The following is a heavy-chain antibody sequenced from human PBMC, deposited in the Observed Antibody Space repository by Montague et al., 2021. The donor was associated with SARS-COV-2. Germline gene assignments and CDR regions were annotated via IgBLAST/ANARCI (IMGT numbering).Heavy chain of an antibody. CDR2: IDDSGTT. V-gene: IGHV4-61*01. CDR1: GASINSGTYY. D-gene: IGHD2-15*01. CDR3: ARGHCSGGFCYYGFAFDV. J-gene: IGHJ3*01. Sequence: SETLSLTCTVSGASINSGTYYWSWIRQPPGKRLEWVGYIDDSGTTNYNPSLKSRVTILEDTSRNQSSLNLNSVTAADTAVYYCARGHCSGGFCYYGFAFDVWGQGTMVTVSS.